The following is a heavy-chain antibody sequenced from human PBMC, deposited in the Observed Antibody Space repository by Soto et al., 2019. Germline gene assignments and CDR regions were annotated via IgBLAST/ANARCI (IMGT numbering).Heavy chain of an antibody. Sequence: EVQLLESGGGLVQPGGSLRLSCAASGFTFSTYAMSWGRQAPGKGLEWVLTISGNGDGTYYADSVKGRFTISRDNPKNTLYLQMNSLRAEDTAVYYCAKESSGWYMGDFWGQGTLVTVSS. CDR3: AKESSGWYMGDF. V-gene: IGHV3-23*01. J-gene: IGHJ4*02. CDR2: ISGNGDGT. D-gene: IGHD6-19*01. CDR1: GFTFSTYA.